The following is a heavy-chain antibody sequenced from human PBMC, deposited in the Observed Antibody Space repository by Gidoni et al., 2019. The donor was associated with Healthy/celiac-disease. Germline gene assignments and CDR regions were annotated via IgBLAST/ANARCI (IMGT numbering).Heavy chain of an antibody. V-gene: IGHV1-58*01. CDR3: AARGRRTTSSAFDI. CDR1: GFTFTSSA. J-gene: IGHJ3*02. Sequence: QMQLVQSGPEVKKPGTSVKVSCKASGFTFTSSAVQWVRQARGQRLEWIGWIVVGSGNTNYAQKFQERVTITRDMSTSTAYMELSSLRSEDTAVYYCAARGRRTTSSAFDIWGQGTMVTVSS. D-gene: IGHD1-26*01. CDR2: IVVGSGNT.